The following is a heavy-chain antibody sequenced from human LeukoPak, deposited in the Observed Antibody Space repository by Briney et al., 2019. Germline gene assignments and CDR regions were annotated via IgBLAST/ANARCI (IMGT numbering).Heavy chain of an antibody. CDR2: IYYSGST. CDR3: ARDSYYDFWSGYYMGYGMDV. CDR1: GGSISSYY. D-gene: IGHD3-3*01. J-gene: IGHJ6*02. Sequence: ASETLSLTCTVSGGSISSYYWSWIRQPPGKGLEWIGYIYYSGSTNYNPSLKSRVTISVDTSKNQFSLKLSSVTAADTAVYYCARDSYYDFWSGYYMGYGMDVWGQGTTVTVSS. V-gene: IGHV4-59*01.